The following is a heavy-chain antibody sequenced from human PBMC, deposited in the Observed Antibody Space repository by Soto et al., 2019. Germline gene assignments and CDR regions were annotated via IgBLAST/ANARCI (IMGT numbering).Heavy chain of an antibody. V-gene: IGHV3-30-3*01. Sequence: VQLVESGGGVVQPGRSLRLSCAASGFTFSSYAMHWVRQAPGKGLEWVAVISYDGSNKYYADSVKGRFTISRDNSKNTLYLQMNSLRAEDTAVYYCARAPYYDFWSGPNAGYGMDVWGQGTTVTVSS. CDR1: GFTFSSYA. D-gene: IGHD3-3*01. CDR2: ISYDGSNK. J-gene: IGHJ6*02. CDR3: ARAPYYDFWSGPNAGYGMDV.